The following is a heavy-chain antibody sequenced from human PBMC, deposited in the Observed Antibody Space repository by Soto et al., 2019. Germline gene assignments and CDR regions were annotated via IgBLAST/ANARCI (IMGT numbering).Heavy chain of an antibody. CDR2: ISYDGNNK. V-gene: IGHV3-30-3*01. CDR3: AGLDEYYFDC. Sequence: QVQLVESGGGVVQPGRSLRLSCAGSGFTFSSYAMHWVRQAPGKGVECVAVISYDGNNKIYADSVRGRVTISRDNSKNTLFLQVNRVRVEDTAVYYCAGLDEYYFDCWGQGTRVTVSS. J-gene: IGHJ4*02. CDR1: GFTFSSYA.